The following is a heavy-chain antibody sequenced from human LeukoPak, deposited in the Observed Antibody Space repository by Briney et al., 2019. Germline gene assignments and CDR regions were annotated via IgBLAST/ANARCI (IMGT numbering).Heavy chain of an antibody. CDR3: AKDRPTYCGGDCYSNPFDY. Sequence: GGSLRLSCAASGFTVSSNYMSWVRQAPGKGLEWVSVIYSGGSTYYADSVKGRFTISRDNSKNTLYLQMNSLRAEDTAVYYCAKDRPTYCGGDCYSNPFDYWGQGTLVTVSS. D-gene: IGHD2-21*02. CDR2: IYSGGST. J-gene: IGHJ4*02. V-gene: IGHV3-53*01. CDR1: GFTVSSNY.